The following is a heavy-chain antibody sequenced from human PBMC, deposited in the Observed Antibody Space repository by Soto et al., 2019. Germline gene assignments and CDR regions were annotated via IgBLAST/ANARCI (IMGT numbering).Heavy chain of an antibody. CDR2: IYYSGST. Sequence: SETLSLTCTVSGGSISSGDYYWSWIRQPPGKGLEWIGYIYYSGSTYYNPSLKSRVTISVDTSKNQFSLKLSSVTAADTAVYFCAIDQGNMVRGIVRRYYYYGMDVWGQGTTVTVSS. J-gene: IGHJ6*02. D-gene: IGHD3-10*01. V-gene: IGHV4-30-4*01. CDR3: AIDQGNMVRGIVRRYYYYGMDV. CDR1: GGSISSGDYY.